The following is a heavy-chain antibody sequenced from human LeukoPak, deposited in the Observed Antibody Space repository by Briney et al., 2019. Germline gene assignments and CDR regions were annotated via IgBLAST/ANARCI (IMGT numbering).Heavy chain of an antibody. V-gene: IGHV4-39*01. CDR2: IYYSGST. D-gene: IGHD3-10*01. CDR3: AKLSPTDTSGDY. CDR1: GGSISSSSYY. J-gene: IGHJ4*02. Sequence: SETLSLTCTVSGGSISSSSYYWGWIRQPPGKGLEWIGSIYYSGSTYYNPSLKSRVTISVDTSKNQFSLKLSSVTAADTAVYYCAKLSPTDTSGDYWGQGTLVTVSS.